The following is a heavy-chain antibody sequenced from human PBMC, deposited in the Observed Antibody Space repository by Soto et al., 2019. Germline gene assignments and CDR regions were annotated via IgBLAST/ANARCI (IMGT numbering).Heavy chain of an antibody. CDR2: VIPVFGSP. Sequence: VQSGAEVRKPGSSVRVSCEVSGDTFTSHTINWLRQAPGQGLEWMGGVIPVFGSPTYAQRFQARLSITADTSTQTAYMELSSLPSVDTAFYSCARVITGTNNWFDPWGQGTLVSVSS. D-gene: IGHD1-20*01. J-gene: IGHJ5*02. V-gene: IGHV1-69*06. CDR3: ARVITGTNNWFDP. CDR1: GDTFTSHT.